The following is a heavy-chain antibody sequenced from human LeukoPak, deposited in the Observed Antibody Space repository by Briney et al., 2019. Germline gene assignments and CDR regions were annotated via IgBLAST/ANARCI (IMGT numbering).Heavy chain of an antibody. CDR3: AKGRSTPMDV. Sequence: GGSLRLSCAASEFSVGSNYMTWVRQAPGKGLEWVSLIYSGGSTYYADSVKGRFTISRDNSKNTLYLQMNSLRAEDTAVYYCAKGRSTPMDVWGKGTTVTISS. D-gene: IGHD3-16*02. CDR2: IYSGGST. V-gene: IGHV3-66*01. CDR1: EFSVGSNY. J-gene: IGHJ6*03.